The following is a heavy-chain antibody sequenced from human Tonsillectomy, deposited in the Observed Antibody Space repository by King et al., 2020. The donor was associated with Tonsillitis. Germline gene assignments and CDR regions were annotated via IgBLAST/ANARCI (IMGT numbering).Heavy chain of an antibody. Sequence: VQLVESGAEVKKPGSSVKVSCKASGGTFSSYAISWVRQAPGQGLEWMGGIIPIFGTANYAQKFQGRVTITADESTSTAYMELSSLRSEDTAVFYCSRGPSYGDYFVYWGQGTLVTVSS. CDR1: GGTFSSYA. J-gene: IGHJ4*02. D-gene: IGHD4-17*01. CDR3: SRGPSYGDYFVY. V-gene: IGHV1-69*01. CDR2: IIPIFGTA.